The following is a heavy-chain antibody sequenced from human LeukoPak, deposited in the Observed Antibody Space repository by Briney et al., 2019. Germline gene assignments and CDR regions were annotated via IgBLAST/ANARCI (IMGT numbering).Heavy chain of an antibody. CDR2: ISGDGGST. CDR1: GFTLDDYA. CDR3: AKAMGDGDYFDY. J-gene: IGHJ4*02. V-gene: IGHV3-43*02. Sequence: GGSLRPSCAASGFTLDDYAMHWVRQAPGKGLEWVSLISGDGGSTYYADSVKGRFTISRDNSKNSLYLQMNSLRTEDTALYYCAKAMGDGDYFDYWGQGTLVTVSS. D-gene: IGHD3-16*01.